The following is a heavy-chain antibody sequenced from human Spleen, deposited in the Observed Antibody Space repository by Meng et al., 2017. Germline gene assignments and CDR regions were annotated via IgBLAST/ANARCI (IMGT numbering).Heavy chain of an antibody. Sequence: QVPVQPWGAGLLKPSETLLLTCVVSGGSFSDYYWSWIRQPPGKGLEWIGEINHSGSTNYNPSLESRATISVDTSQNNLSLKLSSVTAADSAVYYCARSHQDYYDSSGEIDSWGQGSLVTVSS. CDR1: GGSFSDYY. CDR3: ARSHQDYYDSSGEIDS. CDR2: INHSGST. J-gene: IGHJ4*02. V-gene: IGHV4-34*01. D-gene: IGHD3-22*01.